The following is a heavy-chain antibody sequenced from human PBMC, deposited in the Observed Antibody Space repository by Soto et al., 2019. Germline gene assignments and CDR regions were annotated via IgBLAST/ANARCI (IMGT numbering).Heavy chain of an antibody. D-gene: IGHD3-9*01. CDR1: GGSISSYY. J-gene: IGHJ4*02. CDR3: ARSAPVQSVDHFDY. V-gene: IGHV4-59*01. Sequence: SETLSLTCTVSGGSISSYYWSWIRQPPGKGLEWIGYIYYSGSTNYNPSLKNRVTISVDTSKNQFSLKLSSVTAADTAVYYCARSAPVQSVDHFDYWGQGTLVTVSS. CDR2: IYYSGST.